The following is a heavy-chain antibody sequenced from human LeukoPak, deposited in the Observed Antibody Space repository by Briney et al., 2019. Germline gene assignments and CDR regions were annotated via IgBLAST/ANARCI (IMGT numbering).Heavy chain of an antibody. V-gene: IGHV3-30*02. CDR1: GFTLNTYG. CDR2: IRFDGSNK. D-gene: IGHD2-2*03. CDR3: ARGDGYCSSASCPGN. J-gene: IGHJ4*02. Sequence: GGSLRLSCAASGFTLNTYGMRWVRQAPGKGLEWVAFIRFDGSNKYYADSVKGRFTISRDNSKNTLYLQMKSLRPEDTAVYYCARGDGYCSSASCPGNWGQGTLVTVSS.